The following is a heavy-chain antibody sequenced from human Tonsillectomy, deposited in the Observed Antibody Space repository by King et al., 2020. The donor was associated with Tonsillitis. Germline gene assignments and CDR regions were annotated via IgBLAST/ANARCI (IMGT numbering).Heavy chain of an antibody. CDR3: TTRRRYSTGRGPDMWGYVES. Sequence: VQLVESGGTLVKPGGSLRLSCAASGFTLSNAWMSWVRQAPGKGLEWVGRIKSKTDGGTIDYAAPVKGRFTISRDDSKNTLYLQMSSLKIEDTAVYYCTTRRRYSTGRGPDMWGYVESWGQGTLVTVSS. CDR1: GFTLSNAW. D-gene: IGHD3-10*01. J-gene: IGHJ4*02. V-gene: IGHV3-15*02. CDR2: IKSKTDGGTI.